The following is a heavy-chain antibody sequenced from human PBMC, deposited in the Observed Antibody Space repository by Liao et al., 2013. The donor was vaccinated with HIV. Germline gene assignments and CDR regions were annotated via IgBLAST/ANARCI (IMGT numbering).Heavy chain of an antibody. Sequence: QVQLQESGPGLVKPSQTLSLTCTVSGGSISSGSYYWNWIRQPAGKGLEWIGRIYTSGSTNYNPSLKSRVTISVDTSKNQFSLKLSSVTAADTAVYYCARDRTLPGDLGEYYFDYWGQGTLVTVSS. CDR2: IYTSGST. J-gene: IGHJ4*02. D-gene: IGHD3-16*01. CDR3: ARDRTLPGDLGEYYFDY. V-gene: IGHV4-61*02. CDR1: GGSISSGSYY.